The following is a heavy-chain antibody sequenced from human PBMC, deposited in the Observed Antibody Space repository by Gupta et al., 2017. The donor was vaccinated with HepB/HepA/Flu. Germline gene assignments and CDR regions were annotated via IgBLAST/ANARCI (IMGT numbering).Heavy chain of an antibody. CDR3: ARYGGDSKYYFDV. J-gene: IGHJ4*02. CDR2: IYYTGIT. D-gene: IGHD3-10*01. CDR1: GASVRRGSDH. V-gene: IGHV4-39*01. Sequence: GPGLVKPSETLSLPCTVSGASVRRGSDHWGWIRQSPGKGLEWIGSIYYTGITYYSPALKSGVTISIDTAKKQCSPKLRSVSAAETAVYYCARYGGDSKYYFDVGGQVILVTVYS.